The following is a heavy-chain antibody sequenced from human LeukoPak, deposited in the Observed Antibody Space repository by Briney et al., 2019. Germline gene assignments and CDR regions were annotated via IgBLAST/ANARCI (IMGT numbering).Heavy chain of an antibody. D-gene: IGHD2-15*01. CDR3: AREFSSEYYFDY. J-gene: IGHJ4*02. V-gene: IGHV4-38-2*02. CDR1: GYSISSDYY. Sequence: PSETLSLTCTVSGYSISSDYYWGWIRQPPGKGLEWIGSIYHRGSTYYNPSLKSRVTISVDTSKNQFSLKLSSVTAADTAVYYCAREFSSEYYFDYWGQGTLVTVSS. CDR2: IYHRGST.